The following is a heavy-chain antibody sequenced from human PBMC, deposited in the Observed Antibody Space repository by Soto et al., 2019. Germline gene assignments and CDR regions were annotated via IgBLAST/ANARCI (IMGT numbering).Heavy chain of an antibody. J-gene: IGHJ4*02. Sequence: QVQLVQSGAEVKKPGASVKVSCKGSGYTFTNYGITWVRQAPGQGLEWMGWISAYNGNSNYAQKLQGRVTMTTDTSTSTAYMELRSLRSDDTAVYYCARDAESGSYSGYWVQGTLVTVSS. D-gene: IGHD1-26*01. CDR3: ARDAESGSYSGY. V-gene: IGHV1-18*01. CDR2: ISAYNGNS. CDR1: GYTFTNYG.